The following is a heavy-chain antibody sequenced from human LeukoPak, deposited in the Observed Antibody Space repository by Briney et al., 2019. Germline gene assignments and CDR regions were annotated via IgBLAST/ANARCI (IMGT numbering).Heavy chain of an antibody. D-gene: IGHD3-9*01. J-gene: IGHJ5*02. CDR3: ARTYYDILTGYYRTSDWFDP. V-gene: IGHV3-48*03. CDR1: GFTFSSYE. Sequence: GRSLRLACAASGFTFSSYEMNCVRHAPGKWLEWVSYISSSVSTIYYADSVTGRFTISRDNAKNSLYLQMNSLRAEDTAVYYCARTYYDILTGYYRTSDWFDPWGQGTLVTVSS. CDR2: ISSSVSTI.